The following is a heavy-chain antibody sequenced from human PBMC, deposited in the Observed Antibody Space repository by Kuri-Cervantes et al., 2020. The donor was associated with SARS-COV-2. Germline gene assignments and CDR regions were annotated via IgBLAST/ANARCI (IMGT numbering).Heavy chain of an antibody. D-gene: IGHD5-24*01. J-gene: IGHJ4*02. CDR1: GGSISSGSYY. CDR2: IYTSGST. CDR3: ATSRWLQVPDY. V-gene: IGHV4-61*09. Sequence: SETLSLTCTVSGGSISSGSYYWSWIRQTAGKGLEWIGHIYTSGSTNYNPSLKSRVTISVDTSKNQSSLKLSSVTAEDTVVYYCATSRWLQVPDYWGQGTLVTVSS.